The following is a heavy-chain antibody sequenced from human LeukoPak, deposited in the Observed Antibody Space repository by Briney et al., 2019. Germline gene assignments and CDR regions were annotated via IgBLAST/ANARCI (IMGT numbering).Heavy chain of an antibody. V-gene: IGHV3-7*01. CDR2: IKPDGSEK. D-gene: IGHD5-24*01. CDR3: ARDDGLDAFDI. Sequence: GGSLRLPCAASGFTFGSYWMSWVRQAPGKGLEWVANIKPDGSEKHHVDSVKGRFTISRDNAKTSLYLQMNSLRAEDTAVYYCARDDGLDAFDIWGRGTLVTVSS. J-gene: IGHJ3*02. CDR1: GFTFGSYW.